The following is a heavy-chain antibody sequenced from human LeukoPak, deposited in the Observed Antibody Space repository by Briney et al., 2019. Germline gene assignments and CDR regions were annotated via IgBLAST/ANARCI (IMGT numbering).Heavy chain of an antibody. D-gene: IGHD2-2*01. V-gene: IGHV4-39*01. CDR3: ARVAVVVPAPTRHYYYYYMDV. Sequence: PSETLSLTCTVSGGSISSSSYYWGWIRQPPGKGLEWIGSIYYSGSTYYNPSLKSRVTISVDTSKNQFSLKLSSVTAADTAVYYCARVAVVVPAPTRHYYYYYMDVWGKGTTVTVSS. CDR2: IYYSGST. CDR1: GGSISSSSYY. J-gene: IGHJ6*03.